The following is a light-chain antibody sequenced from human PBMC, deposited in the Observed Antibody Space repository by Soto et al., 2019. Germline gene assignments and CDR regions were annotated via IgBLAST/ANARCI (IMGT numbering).Light chain of an antibody. V-gene: IGKV1-39*01. CDR3: QQSYAIPGT. Sequence: DIQMTQSPSSLSASVGDRVTITCRASQTINKYLNWYQHKPGKPPKLLVFAASSLQTGVPTKFSGSGAGTYFTLNISNLQDEDFATYYCQQSYAIPGTFGRGTKVEIK. CDR2: AAS. CDR1: QTINKY. J-gene: IGKJ1*01.